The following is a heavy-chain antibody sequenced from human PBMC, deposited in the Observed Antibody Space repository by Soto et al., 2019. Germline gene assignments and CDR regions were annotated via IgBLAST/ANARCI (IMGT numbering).Heavy chain of an antibody. V-gene: IGHV3-7*01. J-gene: IGHJ6*02. D-gene: IGHD1-1*01. CDR1: RFTFSSYW. Sequence: GGSLRLSCAASRFTFSSYWMSWVRQAPGKGLEWVANIKQDGSEKFYVDSVKGRFTISRDNAKNSLYLQMDGLRAEDTAVYYCARGIDDNASFGMDVWGQGTTVTVSS. CDR3: ARGIDDNASFGMDV. CDR2: IKQDGSEK.